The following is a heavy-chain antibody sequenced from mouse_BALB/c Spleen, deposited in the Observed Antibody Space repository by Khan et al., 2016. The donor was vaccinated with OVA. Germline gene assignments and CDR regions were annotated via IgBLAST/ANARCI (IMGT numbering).Heavy chain of an antibody. CDR2: ISPSSGYT. CDR3: ARDRFDY. J-gene: IGHJ2*01. V-gene: IGHV1-4*01. CDR1: GYTFSTYR. Sequence: VQLQESGAELAKPGASVKMSCKGSGYTFSTYRIHWVKQRPAQGLEWIGYISPSSGYTYYNQTFNDKATLTTDKSSSTAYMELSSLTSEDSAVYCGARDRFDYWGQGTPLTVSA.